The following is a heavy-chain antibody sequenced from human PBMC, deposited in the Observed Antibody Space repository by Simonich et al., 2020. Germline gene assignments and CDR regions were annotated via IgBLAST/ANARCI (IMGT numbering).Heavy chain of an antibody. V-gene: IGHV1-2*02. CDR1: GDTFPGYE. J-gene: IGHJ3*02. CDR3: ARGRLTGDKGAFDI. Sequence: QVQLVQSGAEVKKPGASVKVSCKAAGDTFPGYEMHWVRQAPGKGLGWMGWSNPNSGGTNYAQKCQGRVTMTRDTSISTAYMELSRLRSDDTAVYYCARGRLTGDKGAFDIWGQGTMVTVSS. CDR2: SNPNSGGT. D-gene: IGHD7-27*01.